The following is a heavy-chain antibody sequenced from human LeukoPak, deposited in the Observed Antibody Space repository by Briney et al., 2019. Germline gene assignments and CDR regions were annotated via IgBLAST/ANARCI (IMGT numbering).Heavy chain of an antibody. V-gene: IGHV4-61*08. Sequence: PSETLSLTCTVSGDPISSHSGYKWNWIRQAAGKGLEWIGYVYYSGTTSYNPSVNSRVTISVDTSKNQFSLKLTSVTAADTAVYYCAREWSDFDYWGQGTLVTVSS. CDR2: VYYSGTT. CDR1: GDPISSHSGYK. CDR3: AREWSDFDY. D-gene: IGHD3-3*01. J-gene: IGHJ4*02.